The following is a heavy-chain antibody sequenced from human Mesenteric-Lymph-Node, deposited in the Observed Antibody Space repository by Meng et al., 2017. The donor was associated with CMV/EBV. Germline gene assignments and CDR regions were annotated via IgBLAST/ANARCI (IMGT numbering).Heavy chain of an antibody. Sequence: ASVKVSCKASGYTFTTFSITWVRQAPGQGLEWMGWISPYNGDTNYAQKVQGRVTMTTDTYTSTAYMELRSLRTDDTAVYYCARALRIVGPSSEGSGDYWGQGTLVTVSS. J-gene: IGHJ4*02. V-gene: IGHV1-18*01. CDR1: GYTFTTFS. CDR3: ARALRIVGPSSEGSGDY. CDR2: ISPYNGDT. D-gene: IGHD1-26*01.